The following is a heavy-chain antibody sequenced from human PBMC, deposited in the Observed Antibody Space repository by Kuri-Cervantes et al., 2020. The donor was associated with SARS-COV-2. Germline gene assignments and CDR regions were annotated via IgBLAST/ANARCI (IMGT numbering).Heavy chain of an antibody. CDR2: IPNDGINN. CDR1: GFTFSSYG. Sequence: GESLKISWAASGFTFSSYGMHWVRQGPGKGLEWVAVIPNDGINNFYSTSVKHRFTNSRDNSKNTLSLQMNSLRSEDTVVYYCAKLGGIQLWFNPRISDNWFDPWGQGTLVTVSS. J-gene: IGHJ5*02. CDR3: AKLGGIQLWFNPRISDNWFDP. V-gene: IGHV3-30*18. D-gene: IGHD5-18*01.